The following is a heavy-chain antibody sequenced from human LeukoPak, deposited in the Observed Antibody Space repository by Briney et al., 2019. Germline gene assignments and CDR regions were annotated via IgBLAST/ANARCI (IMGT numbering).Heavy chain of an antibody. CDR2: IYPGDSDI. J-gene: IGHJ4*02. V-gene: IGHV5-51*01. Sequence: GEPLKISCQGSGYRFPNYWIGWVRQMPGKGLEWMGNIYPGDSDIRYSPSFQGQVTMSADRSINTAYLQLHYLKASDTAVYYCVRPQETANYFDTSGYQYWGQGTLVTVSS. CDR1: GYRFPNYW. CDR3: VRPQETANYFDTSGYQY. D-gene: IGHD3-22*01.